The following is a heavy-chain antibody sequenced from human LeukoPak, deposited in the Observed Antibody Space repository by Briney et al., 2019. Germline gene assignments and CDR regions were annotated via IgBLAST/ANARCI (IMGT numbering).Heavy chain of an antibody. J-gene: IGHJ4*02. D-gene: IGHD3-10*01. CDR1: GFTFSSYS. CDR3: ARDHGSGSHYFDY. Sequence: GGSLRLSCAASGFTFSSYSMNWFRQAPGKGLEWVSSISSSSSYIYYADSVKGRFTISRDNAKNSLYLQMNSLRAEDTAVYYCARDHGSGSHYFDYWGQGTLVTVSS. CDR2: ISSSSSYI. V-gene: IGHV3-21*01.